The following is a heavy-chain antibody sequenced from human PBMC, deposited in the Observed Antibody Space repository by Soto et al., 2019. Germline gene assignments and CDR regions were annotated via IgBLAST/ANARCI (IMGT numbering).Heavy chain of an antibody. V-gene: IGHV1-18*01. D-gene: IGHD3-16*01. Sequence: QVQLVQSGAEVKKPGASVKVSCKASGYSFTRYGISWVRQAPGQGLEWMGWISGYNANTNYPENLQGRGTLTTATSTSKAYMDVRTLISDDKAVYYGARMGDVPYYYYGLDVWGQGTTVTVSS. CDR1: GYSFTRYG. J-gene: IGHJ6*02. CDR3: ARMGDVPYYYYGLDV. CDR2: ISGYNANT.